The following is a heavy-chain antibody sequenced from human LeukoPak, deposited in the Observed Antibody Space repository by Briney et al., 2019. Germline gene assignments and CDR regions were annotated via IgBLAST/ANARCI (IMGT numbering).Heavy chain of an antibody. CDR3: AREGYSSSWGFFDY. CDR1: GFTFSSYW. CDR2: IKQDGSEK. Sequence: GGSLRLSCAASGFTFSSYWMSWVRQAPGKGLEWVANIKQDGSEKYYVDSVKGRFTISRDNSKNTLYLQMNSLRAEDTAVYYCAREGYSSSWGFFDYWGQGTLVTVSS. V-gene: IGHV3-7*01. J-gene: IGHJ4*02. D-gene: IGHD6-13*01.